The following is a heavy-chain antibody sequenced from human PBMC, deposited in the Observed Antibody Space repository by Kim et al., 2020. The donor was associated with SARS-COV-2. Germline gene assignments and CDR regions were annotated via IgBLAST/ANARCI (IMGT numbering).Heavy chain of an antibody. CDR2: SSSSYI. Sequence: SSSSYIYYADSGKGRFTISRDNAKNSLYLQMNSLRAEDTAVYYCASSWEGWGQGTLVTVSS. CDR3: ASSWEG. V-gene: IGHV3-21*01. D-gene: IGHD1-26*01. J-gene: IGHJ4*02.